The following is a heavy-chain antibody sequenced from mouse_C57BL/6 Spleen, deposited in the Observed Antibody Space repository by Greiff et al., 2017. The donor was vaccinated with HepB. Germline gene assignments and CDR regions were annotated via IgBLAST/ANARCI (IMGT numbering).Heavy chain of an antibody. CDR2: IYPGDGDT. Sequence: QVQLKQSGPELVKPGASVKISCKASGYAFSSSWMNWVKQRPGKGLEWIGRIYPGDGDTNYNGKFKGKATLTADKSSSTAYMQLSSLISEDSAVYFCARGGYGLYARYFDVWGTGTTVTVSS. CDR1: GYAFSSSW. V-gene: IGHV1-82*01. J-gene: IGHJ1*03. D-gene: IGHD1-2*01. CDR3: ARGGYGLYARYFDV.